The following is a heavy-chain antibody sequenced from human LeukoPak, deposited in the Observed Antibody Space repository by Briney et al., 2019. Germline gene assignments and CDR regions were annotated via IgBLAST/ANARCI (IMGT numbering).Heavy chain of an antibody. Sequence: PGGSLRLSCAASGFTFSSYSMNWVRQAPGKGLEWVSYISSSSSTIYYADSVKGRFTISRDNAKNSLYLQMNSLRAEDTAVYYCARRSSPFDYWGQGTLVTVSS. V-gene: IGHV3-48*01. CDR3: ARRSSPFDY. J-gene: IGHJ4*02. CDR1: GFTFSSYS. CDR2: ISSSSSTI.